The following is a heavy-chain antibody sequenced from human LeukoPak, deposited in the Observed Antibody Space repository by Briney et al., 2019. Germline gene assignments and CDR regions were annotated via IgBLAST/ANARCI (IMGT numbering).Heavy chain of an antibody. J-gene: IGHJ4*02. CDR3: ARRGSYYFDY. Sequence: ASVKVSCKASGYTFASQYMHWVRQAPGQGLEWMGIINPSGGNTNYAQKFQGRVTMTRDTSTSTVYMELSSLRSEDTAVYYCARRGSYYFDYWGQGTLVTVSS. CDR2: INPSGGNT. CDR1: GYTFASQY. D-gene: IGHD5-12*01. V-gene: IGHV1-46*01.